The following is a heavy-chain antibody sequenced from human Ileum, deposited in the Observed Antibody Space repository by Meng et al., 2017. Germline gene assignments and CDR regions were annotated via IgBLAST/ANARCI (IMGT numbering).Heavy chain of an antibody. J-gene: IGHJ6*02. CDR3: ARDSYYGSGSYTAYYYGMDV. V-gene: IGHV1-69*13. CDR2: IIPIFGTA. D-gene: IGHD3-10*01. Sequence: SVKVSCKASGGTFSSYAISWVRQAPGQGLEWMGGIIPIFGTANYAQKFQGRVTITADESTSTAYMELSSLRSGDTAVYYCARDSYYGSGSYTAYYYGMDVWGQGTTVTVSS. CDR1: GGTFSSYA.